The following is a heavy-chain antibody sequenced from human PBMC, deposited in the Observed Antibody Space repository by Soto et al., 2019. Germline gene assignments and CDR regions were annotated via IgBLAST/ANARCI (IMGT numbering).Heavy chain of an antibody. Sequence: PSGTLSLTCSVSWCSLSGYYRSWVPQPPGKGLEWIGYIYYSGNTKYNPSLKRRVAISVDTSKNQIPLRLSSATASDTAVFYCARQSFGELSHFDYWGQGTLVTVSS. CDR2: IYYSGNT. CDR3: ARQSFGELSHFDY. J-gene: IGHJ4*02. CDR1: WCSLSGYY. V-gene: IGHV4-59*08. D-gene: IGHD3-10*01.